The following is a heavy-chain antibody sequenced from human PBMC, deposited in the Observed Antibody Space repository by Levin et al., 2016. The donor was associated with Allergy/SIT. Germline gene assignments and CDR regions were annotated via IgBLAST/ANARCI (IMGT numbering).Heavy chain of an antibody. D-gene: IGHD5-12*01. CDR3: ARDPRIVATNTPWKDY. J-gene: IGHJ4*02. CDR1: GGTFSSYT. Sequence: SVKVSCKASGGTFSSYTISWVRQAPGQGLEWMGRIIPILGIANYAQKFQGRVTITADKSTSTAYMELSSLRSEDTAVYYCARDPRIVATNTPWKDYWGQGTLVTVSS. CDR2: IIPILGIA. V-gene: IGHV1-69*04.